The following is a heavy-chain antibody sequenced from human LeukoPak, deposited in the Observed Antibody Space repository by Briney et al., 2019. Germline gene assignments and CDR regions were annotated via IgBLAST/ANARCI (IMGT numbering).Heavy chain of an antibody. D-gene: IGHD2-2*02. V-gene: IGHV3-30*18. Sequence: PGGSLRLSCAASGFTFSSYGMHWVRQAPGKGLEWVAVISYDGSNKYYADSVKGRFTISRDNSKNTLYLQMNSLRAEDTAVYYRAKGDCSSTSCYTFDYWGQGTLVTVSS. J-gene: IGHJ4*02. CDR1: GFTFSSYG. CDR2: ISYDGSNK. CDR3: AKGDCSSTSCYTFDY.